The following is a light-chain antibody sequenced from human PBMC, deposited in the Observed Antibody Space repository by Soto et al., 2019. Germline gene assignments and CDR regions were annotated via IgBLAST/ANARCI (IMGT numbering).Light chain of an antibody. CDR3: CSYAGSSTSVV. CDR2: EVS. Sequence: QSALTQPASVSGSPGQSITISCTGTSSDVGSYNLVSWYQQHPGKAPKLMIYEVSKRPAGVSNRFSGSKSGTMASLTISGLQAEDEADYYCCSYAGSSTSVVFGGGTKLTVL. V-gene: IGLV2-23*02. CDR1: SSDVGSYNL. J-gene: IGLJ2*01.